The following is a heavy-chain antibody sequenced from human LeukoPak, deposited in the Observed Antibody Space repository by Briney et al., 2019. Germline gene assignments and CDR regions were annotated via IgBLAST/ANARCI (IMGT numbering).Heavy chain of an antibody. V-gene: IGHV3-33*01. CDR3: ARADGRGWTSYFDY. CDR1: GFTFSSYG. Sequence: PGGSLRLSCAASGFTFSSYGMHWVRQAPGKGLEWVAVIWYDGSNKYCADSVKGRFTISRDNSKNTLYLQMNSLRAEDTAVYYCARADGRGWTSYFDYWGQGTLVTVSS. CDR2: IWYDGSNK. J-gene: IGHJ4*02. D-gene: IGHD6-19*01.